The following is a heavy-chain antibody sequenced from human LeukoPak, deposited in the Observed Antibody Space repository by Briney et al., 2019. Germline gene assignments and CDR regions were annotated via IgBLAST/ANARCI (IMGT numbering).Heavy chain of an antibody. J-gene: IGHJ4*02. CDR2: IYYSGST. Sequence: SETLSLTCTVSGGSITSYYWSWIWQPPGKGLEWIGYIYYSGSTNYNPSLKSRVTISIDTSKNQFSLKLSSVTAADTAVYYCARRGHTSGYHFFDYWGQGTLVTVSS. D-gene: IGHD6-19*01. V-gene: IGHV4-59*08. CDR1: GGSITSYY. CDR3: ARRGHTSGYHFFDY.